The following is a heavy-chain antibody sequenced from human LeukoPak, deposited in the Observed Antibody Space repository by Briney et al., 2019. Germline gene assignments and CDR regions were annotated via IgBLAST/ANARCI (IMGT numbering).Heavy chain of an antibody. V-gene: IGHV3-30-3*01. J-gene: IGHJ6*02. CDR1: GFTFSSYA. CDR2: ISYDGSNK. D-gene: IGHD1-7*01. Sequence: GGSLRLSCAASGFTFSSYAMHWVRQAPGKGLEWVAVISYDGSNKYYADSVKGRFTISRDNSKNTLYLQMNSLRAEDTAVYYCARDPTGTTRYGMGVWGQGTTVTVSS. CDR3: ARDPTGTTRYGMGV.